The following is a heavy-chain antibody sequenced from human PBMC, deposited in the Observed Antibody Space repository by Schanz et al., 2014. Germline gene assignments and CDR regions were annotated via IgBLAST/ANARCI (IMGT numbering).Heavy chain of an antibody. D-gene: IGHD1-26*01. CDR1: GFSVGNKY. CDR2: ISGSGGST. V-gene: IGHV3-23*04. Sequence: EVQLVESGGGLVQPGGSLRLSCAASGFSVGNKYMNWVRQAPGKGLEWVSAISGSGGSTYYADSVKGRFTISRDNSKNTLYLQMNSLRAEDTAVYYCARDHTTESYYSAGPPIDYWGQGSLVTVSS. J-gene: IGHJ4*02. CDR3: ARDHTTESYYSAGPPIDY.